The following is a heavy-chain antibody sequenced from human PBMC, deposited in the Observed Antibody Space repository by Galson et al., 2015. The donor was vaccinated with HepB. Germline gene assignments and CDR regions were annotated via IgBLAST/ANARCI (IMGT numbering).Heavy chain of an antibody. V-gene: IGHV4-34*01. CDR1: GGSFSGYY. CDR3: ARGLPTRLPPRGAFDI. CDR2: INHSGST. J-gene: IGHJ3*02. D-gene: IGHD5-12*01. Sequence: ETLSLTCAVYGGSFSGYYWSWIRQPPGKGLEWIGEINHSGSTNYNPSLKSRVTISVDTSKNQFSLKLSSVTAADTAVYYCARGLPTRLPPRGAFDIWGQGTMVTVSS.